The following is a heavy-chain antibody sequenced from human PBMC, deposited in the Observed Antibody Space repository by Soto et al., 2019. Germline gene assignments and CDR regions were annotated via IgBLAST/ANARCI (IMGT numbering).Heavy chain of an antibody. CDR2: INVGNGNI. V-gene: IGHV1-3*01. CDR3: ARGDGPGSWLIDY. D-gene: IGHD3-10*01. J-gene: IGHJ4*02. CDR1: GYTFINYA. Sequence: ASVKVSCKASGYTFINYAMHWVRQAPGQRLEWMGCINVGNGNIQYSQKLQGRVSISRDTSANTVYMELSSLTSEDTATYYCARGDGPGSWLIDYWGQGALVTVSS.